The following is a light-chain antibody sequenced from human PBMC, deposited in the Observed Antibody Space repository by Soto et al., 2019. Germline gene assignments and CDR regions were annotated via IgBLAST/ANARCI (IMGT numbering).Light chain of an antibody. V-gene: IGKV3-15*01. Sequence: EIVMTQSPATLSVSPGERATLSCRASQSVSSNLAWYQQKPGQAPTLLIYGASARATGMPVRFSGSRSGTEFTLTISSLQSEDFAVYYCQHYNNWPFTFGQGTKLEI. J-gene: IGKJ2*01. CDR1: QSVSSN. CDR3: QHYNNWPFT. CDR2: GAS.